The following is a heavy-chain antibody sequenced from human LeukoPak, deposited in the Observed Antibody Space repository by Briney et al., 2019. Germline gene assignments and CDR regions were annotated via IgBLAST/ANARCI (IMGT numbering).Heavy chain of an antibody. CDR3: AREVMTTVISYYFDY. Sequence: SETLSLTCIVAGGSISSYYWSWIRQPAGKGLEWIGRIYTSGSTNYNPSLKSRVTMSVDTSKNQFSLKLSSVTAADTAVYYCAREVMTTVISYYFDYWGQGTLVTVSS. CDR1: GGSISSYY. V-gene: IGHV4-4*07. J-gene: IGHJ4*02. D-gene: IGHD4-17*01. CDR2: IYTSGST.